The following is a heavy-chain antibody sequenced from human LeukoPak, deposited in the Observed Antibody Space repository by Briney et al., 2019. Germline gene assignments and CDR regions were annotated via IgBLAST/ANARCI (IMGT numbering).Heavy chain of an antibody. J-gene: IGHJ4*02. CDR1: GGSFSGYY. V-gene: IGHV4-34*01. CDR3: ARVSVHDSSGYYYSRFDY. CDR2: INHSGST. Sequence: SETLSLTCAVYGGSFSGYYWSWIRQPPGKGLEWIGEINHSGSTNYNPSLKSRVTISVDTSKNQFSLKLSSVTAADTAVYYCARVSVHDSSGYYYSRFDYWGQGTLVTVSS. D-gene: IGHD3-22*01.